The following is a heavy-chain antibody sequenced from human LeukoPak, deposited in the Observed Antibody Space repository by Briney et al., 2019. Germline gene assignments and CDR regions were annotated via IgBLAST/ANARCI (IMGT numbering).Heavy chain of an antibody. CDR2: IIPIFGTA. CDR3: ASFESTGSSQGELLWFGALSPSYFDY. D-gene: IGHD3-10*01. V-gene: IGHV1-69*06. J-gene: IGHJ4*02. CDR1: GGTFSSYA. Sequence: ASVKVSCKASGGTFSSYAISLVRQAPGQGLEWMGGIIPIFGTANYAQKFQGRVTITADKSTSTAYMELSSLRSEDTAVYYCASFESTGSSQGELLWFGALSPSYFDYWGQGPVVTVSS.